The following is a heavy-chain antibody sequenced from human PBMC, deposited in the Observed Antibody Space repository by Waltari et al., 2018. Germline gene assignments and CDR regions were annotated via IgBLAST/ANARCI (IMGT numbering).Heavy chain of an antibody. CDR1: GFSFSAYS. CDR3: ATRGWGFYLGY. Sequence: EVQLVESGGGLVKPGGSLRLSCAASGFSFSAYSMNWVRQAPGRGLEWVSSISSNGAYTHYADSVKGRFTISRDNAKNSLFLQMNSLRAEDTAMYYCATRGWGFYLGYWGQGTVVTVSS. D-gene: IGHD7-27*01. CDR2: ISSNGAYT. V-gene: IGHV3-21*02. J-gene: IGHJ4*02.